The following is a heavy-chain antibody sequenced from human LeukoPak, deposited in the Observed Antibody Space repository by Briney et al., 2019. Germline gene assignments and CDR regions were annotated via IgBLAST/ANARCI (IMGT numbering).Heavy chain of an antibody. J-gene: IGHJ4*02. CDR1: GFTVSSNY. V-gene: IGHV3-66*02. D-gene: IGHD4-17*01. CDR2: IYSGGST. CDR3: EKRPSDYGDYVSYFDY. Sequence: GGSLSLSCGASGFTVSSNYMSWVRQAPGKGLEWVSVIYSGGSTYYADSVKGRFTISRDNSKNTLYLQMNSLRDEDTAVYYCEKRPSDYGDYVSYFDYWGQGTLVTVSS.